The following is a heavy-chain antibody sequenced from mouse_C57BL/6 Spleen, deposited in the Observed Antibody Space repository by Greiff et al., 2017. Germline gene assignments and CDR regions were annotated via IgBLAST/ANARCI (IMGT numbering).Heavy chain of an antibody. V-gene: IGHV1-82*01. J-gene: IGHJ4*01. CDR1: GYAFSSSW. CDR2: IYPGDGDT. D-gene: IGHD1-3*01. Sequence: VMLVESGPELVKPGASVKISCKASGYAFSSSWMNWVKQRPGKGLEWIGRIYPGDGDTNYNGKFKGKATLTADKSSSTAYMQLSSLTSEDSAVYFCARFPLYILYAMDYWGQGTSVTVSS. CDR3: ARFPLYILYAMDY.